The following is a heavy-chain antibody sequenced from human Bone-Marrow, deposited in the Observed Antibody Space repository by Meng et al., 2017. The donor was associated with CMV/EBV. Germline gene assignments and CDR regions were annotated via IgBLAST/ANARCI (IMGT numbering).Heavy chain of an antibody. CDR1: GFTFSSYG. Sequence: GESLKISCAASGFTFSSYGMHWVRQAPGKGLEWVAVIWHDGSNKYYADSVKGRFTISRDNSKNTLYLQMNSLRAEDTAVYYCAKSVVLRSFLDYWGQGTLVTVSS. CDR2: IWHDGSNK. V-gene: IGHV3-33*06. CDR3: AKSVVLRSFLDY. D-gene: IGHD4-17*01. J-gene: IGHJ4*02.